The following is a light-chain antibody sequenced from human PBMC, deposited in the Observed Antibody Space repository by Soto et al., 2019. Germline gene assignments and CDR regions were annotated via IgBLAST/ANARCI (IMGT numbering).Light chain of an antibody. CDR3: QQFGY. J-gene: IGKJ4*01. V-gene: IGKV3-20*01. CDR2: ATS. CDR1: QSLSSNY. Sequence: EIVLTQSPGALSLSPGERAILSCRASQSLSSNYLAWYQQKPGQAPRLLIYATSSRATGIPDRFSASGSGTVCTLTISRLEPEDSAVYYFQQFGYFGGGTKVEIK.